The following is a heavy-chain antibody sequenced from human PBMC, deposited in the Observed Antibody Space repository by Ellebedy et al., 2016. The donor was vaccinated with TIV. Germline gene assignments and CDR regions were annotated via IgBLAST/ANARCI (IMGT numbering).Heavy chain of an antibody. CDR2: IKSKTDGGTT. D-gene: IGHD6-19*01. V-gene: IGHV3-15*07. Sequence: GESLKISCAASGFTFSNVWMNWVRQAPGKGLEWVGRIKSKTDGGTTDYAAPVKGRFTISRDDSKNTLYLQMNSLKTEDTAVYYCTTGYSSGWGPFDYWGQGTLVTVSS. CDR1: GFTFSNVW. CDR3: TTGYSSGWGPFDY. J-gene: IGHJ4*02.